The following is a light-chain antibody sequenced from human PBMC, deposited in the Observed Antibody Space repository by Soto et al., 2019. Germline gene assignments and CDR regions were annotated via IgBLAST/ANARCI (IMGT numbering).Light chain of an antibody. J-gene: IGKJ1*01. CDR2: GAS. CDR1: QSGSNNY. CDR3: QQYGRAPRT. V-gene: IGKV3-20*01. Sequence: DIVLTQSPGTLSLSPGERATLSCRASQSGSNNYLAWYQQSSGQAHRLLIYGASSRATGIPYRFSGSGSGTDFTLSRDSLESEDFAIYYCQQYGRAPRTFGQGTMVEIK.